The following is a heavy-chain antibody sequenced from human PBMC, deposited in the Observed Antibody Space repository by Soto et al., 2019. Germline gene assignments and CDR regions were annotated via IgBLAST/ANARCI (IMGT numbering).Heavy chain of an antibody. V-gene: IGHV1-3*01. Sequence: QVQLVQSGAEVKKPGASVKVSCKASGYTFTSYAMHWVRQAPGQRLEWMGWINAGNGNTKYSQKFQGRATITTDTSASTAYMELSSLRSDDTAVDYCARSAVVVVTFGYWGQGTLVTVSS. CDR2: INAGNGNT. CDR1: GYTFTSYA. D-gene: IGHD3-22*01. J-gene: IGHJ4*02. CDR3: ARSAVVVVTFGY.